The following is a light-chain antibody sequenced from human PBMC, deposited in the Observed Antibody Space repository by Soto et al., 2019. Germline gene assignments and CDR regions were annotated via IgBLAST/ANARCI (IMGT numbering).Light chain of an antibody. CDR3: AAWDDSLSAHNYV. CDR1: SSNIGSNY. V-gene: IGLV1-47*01. J-gene: IGLJ1*01. CDR2: RNN. Sequence: QSVLTQPPSASGTPGQRVTISCCGSSSNIGSNYVYWYQQLPGTAPKLLIYRNNQRPSGVPDRFSGSKSGTSASLAISGLRSEDEADYYCAAWDDSLSAHNYVFGTGTKVTVL.